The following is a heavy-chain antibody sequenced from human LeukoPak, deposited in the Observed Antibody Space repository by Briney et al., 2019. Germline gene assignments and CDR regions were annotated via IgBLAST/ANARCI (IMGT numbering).Heavy chain of an antibody. CDR1: GYTFTSYG. V-gene: IGHV1-69*05. CDR2: IIPIFGTA. CDR3: ARDISRMRRYDFWSGLVY. Sequence: SVKVSCKASGYTFTSYGISWVRQAPGQGLEWMGGIIPIFGTANYAQKFQGRVTITTDESTSTAYMELSSLRSEDTAVYYCARDISRMRRYDFWSGLVYWGQGTLVTVSS. D-gene: IGHD3-3*01. J-gene: IGHJ4*02.